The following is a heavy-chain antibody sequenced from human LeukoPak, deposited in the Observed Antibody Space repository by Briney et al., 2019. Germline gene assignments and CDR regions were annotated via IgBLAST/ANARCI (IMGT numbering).Heavy chain of an antibody. J-gene: IGHJ4*02. CDR3: ARLYGDYFDY. V-gene: IGHV3-30*02. CDR1: GFTFSSYG. D-gene: IGHD3-16*02. Sequence: GGSLRLSCAASGFTFSSYGMHWVRQAPGKGPEWVAFIRYDGSNKYYADSVKGRFTISRDNSKNTLYLQMNSLRAEDTAVYYCARLYGDYFDYWGQGTLVTVSS. CDR2: IRYDGSNK.